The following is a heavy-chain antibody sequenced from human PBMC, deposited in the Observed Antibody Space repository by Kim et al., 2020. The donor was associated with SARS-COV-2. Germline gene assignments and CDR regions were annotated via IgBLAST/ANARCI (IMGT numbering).Heavy chain of an antibody. CDR1: GFTFSSYE. CDR3: ARDMGDFWSGYYRYYGMDV. Sequence: GGSLRLSCAASGFTFSSYEMNWVRQAPGKGLEWVSYISSSGSTIYYADSVKGRFTISRDNAKNSLYLQMNSLRAEDTAVYYCARDMGDFWSGYYRYYGMDVWGQGTTVTVS. V-gene: IGHV3-48*03. D-gene: IGHD3-3*01. CDR2: ISSSGSTI. J-gene: IGHJ6*02.